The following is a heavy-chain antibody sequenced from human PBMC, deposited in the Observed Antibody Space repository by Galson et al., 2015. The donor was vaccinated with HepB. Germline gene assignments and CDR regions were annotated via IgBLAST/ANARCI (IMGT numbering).Heavy chain of an antibody. CDR3: GTKRLGYCSGGSCLGPNYFDY. D-gene: IGHD2-15*01. CDR1: GLTFSSYG. CDR2: LRYDGGNK. V-gene: IGHV3-30*02. J-gene: IGHJ4*02. Sequence: SLRLSCAASGLTFSSYGMHWVRQAPGKGLEWIAFLRYDGGNKYYADSVKGRFIISRDNSKNTLYLQINSPRPEDTAVYYCGTKRLGYCSGGSCLGPNYFDYWGQGTLFTVSS.